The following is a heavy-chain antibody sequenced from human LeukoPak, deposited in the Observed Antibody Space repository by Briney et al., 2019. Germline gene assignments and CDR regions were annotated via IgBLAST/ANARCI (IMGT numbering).Heavy chain of an antibody. Sequence: GGSLRLSCAASGFTVSSNYMSWVRQAPGKGLEWVSVIYSGGSTYYADSVKGRFTISGDNSKNTLYLQMNSLRAEDTAVYYCASASRGGYYPLDYWGQGTLVTVSS. CDR2: IYSGGST. J-gene: IGHJ4*02. CDR3: ASASRGGYYPLDY. V-gene: IGHV3-66*01. CDR1: GFTVSSNY. D-gene: IGHD5-12*01.